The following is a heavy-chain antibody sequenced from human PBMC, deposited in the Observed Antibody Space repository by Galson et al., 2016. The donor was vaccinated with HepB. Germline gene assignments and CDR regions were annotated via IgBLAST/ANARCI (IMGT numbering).Heavy chain of an antibody. CDR1: GFIFNNYA. J-gene: IGHJ3*02. CDR3: ARDVTPWQVEFAFDI. CDR2: LSHDGSKE. D-gene: IGHD6-19*01. Sequence: SLRLSCATSGFIFNNYAMHWVRQTPGKGLEWVAVLSHDGSKEYHADSVRGRFTISRDNSNNTFHLQMTRLRAEDTAVYHCARDVTPWQVEFAFDIWGQGTLVTVSS. V-gene: IGHV3-30-3*01.